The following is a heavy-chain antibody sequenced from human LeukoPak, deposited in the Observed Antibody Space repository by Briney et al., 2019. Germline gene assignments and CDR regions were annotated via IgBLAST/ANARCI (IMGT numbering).Heavy chain of an antibody. CDR3: AKDEDYDILKGDWYFDL. CDR2: IYHSGST. J-gene: IGHJ2*01. CDR1: GYSISSGYY. D-gene: IGHD3-9*01. V-gene: IGHV4-38-2*02. Sequence: SETLSLTCTVSGYSISSGYYWGWIRQPPGKGLEWIGSIYHSGSTYYNPSLKSRVTISVDTSKNQFSLKLSSVTAADTAVYYCAKDEDYDILKGDWYFDLWGRGTLVTVSS.